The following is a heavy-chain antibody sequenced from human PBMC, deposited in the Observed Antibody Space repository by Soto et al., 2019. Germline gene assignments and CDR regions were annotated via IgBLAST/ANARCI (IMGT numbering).Heavy chain of an antibody. V-gene: IGHV3-53*02. CDR1: GFTVSSNY. CDR3: ARSTYYYDSSGYYLNRPLYYYYGMDV. Sequence: EVQLVETGGGLIQPEGSLRLSCAASGFTVSSNYMSWVRQAPGKGLEWVSVIYSGGSTYYADSVKGRFTISRDNSKNTLYLQMNSLRAEDTAVYYCARSTYYYDSSGYYLNRPLYYYYGMDVWGQGTTVTVSS. J-gene: IGHJ6*02. D-gene: IGHD3-22*01. CDR2: IYSGGST.